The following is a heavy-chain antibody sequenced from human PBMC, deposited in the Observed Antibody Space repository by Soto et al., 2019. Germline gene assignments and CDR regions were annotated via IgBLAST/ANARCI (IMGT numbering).Heavy chain of an antibody. CDR3: ARDEGLAYCGGDCSSAAFDI. J-gene: IGHJ3*02. CDR1: GFTFSNYW. CDR2: INNDGSST. D-gene: IGHD2-21*02. Sequence: PGGSLRLSCAASGFTFSNYWMHWVRQAPEKGLVWVSHINNDGSSTTYADSVKGRFTISRDNAKNTLFLQMNSLRAEDTALYYCARDEGLAYCGGDCSSAAFDIWGQGTMVTVSS. V-gene: IGHV3-74*01.